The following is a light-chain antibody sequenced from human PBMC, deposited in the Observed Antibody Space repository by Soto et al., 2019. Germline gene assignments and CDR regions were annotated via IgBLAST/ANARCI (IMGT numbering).Light chain of an antibody. CDR2: NNY. V-gene: IGLV1-44*01. Sequence: QSVLTQPSSASGTPGQRVTISCSGGSSNIGSNTVNWYQKFPGTAPKLLIYNNYQRPSGVPDRFSGSKSGTSASLAISGLQSEDEAEYYCAAWEDGLNGHVAFGGGTKLTVL. CDR1: SSNIGSNT. J-gene: IGLJ2*01. CDR3: AAWEDGLNGHVA.